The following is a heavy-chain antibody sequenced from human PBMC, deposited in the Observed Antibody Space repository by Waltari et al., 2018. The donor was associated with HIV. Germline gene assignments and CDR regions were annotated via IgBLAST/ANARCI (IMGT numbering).Heavy chain of an antibody. CDR1: AFRCPDSS. V-gene: IGHV3-11*01. D-gene: IGHD6-19*01. CDR3: ARGRQWLAFDF. Sequence: QMQLVGSGGRLFKPGGSLRLSWAASAFRCPDSSMTWVRQPPGKGLEFVAYISRSGNRTYYADSVRGRFNISRDNAAKFLYLQMDSLRVDDTATYYCARGRQWLAFDFWGQGNVVAVSS. J-gene: IGHJ4*02. CDR2: ISRSGNRT.